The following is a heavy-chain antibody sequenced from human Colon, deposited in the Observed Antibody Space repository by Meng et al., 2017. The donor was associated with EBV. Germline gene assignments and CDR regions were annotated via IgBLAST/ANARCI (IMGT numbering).Heavy chain of an antibody. J-gene: IGHJ4*02. CDR2: INHSGSS. Sequence: QVQLQQWGAGLLKPSXXLSLTXAVYGGSFSGSYLSLIRQPPGKGLEWVGEINHSGSSSYNPSLKSRVTISIDTSKNQVSLKLRSVTAADTAVYYCARGRIIEAAGTVWFAALSVWGQGTLFNVSS. CDR3: ARGRIIEAAGTVWFAALSV. CDR1: GGSFSGSY. V-gene: IGHV4-34*01. D-gene: IGHD6-13*01.